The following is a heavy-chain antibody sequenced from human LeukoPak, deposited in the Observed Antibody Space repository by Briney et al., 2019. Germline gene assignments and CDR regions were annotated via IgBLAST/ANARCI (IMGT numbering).Heavy chain of an antibody. CDR3: ARDHCSGGSCYYPGLY. J-gene: IGHJ4*02. CDR1: GYTFTSYY. V-gene: IGHV1-46*01. Sequence: ASVKVSCKASGYTFTSYYMHWVRQAPGQGLEWMGIINPSGGSTSYAQKFQGRVTMTRDTSASTVYMELSSLRSEDTAVYYCARDHCSGGSCYYPGLYWGQGTLVTVSS. D-gene: IGHD2-15*01. CDR2: INPSGGST.